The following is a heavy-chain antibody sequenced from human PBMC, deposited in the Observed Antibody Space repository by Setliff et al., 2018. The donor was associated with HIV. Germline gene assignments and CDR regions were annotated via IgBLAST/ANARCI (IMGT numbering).Heavy chain of an antibody. D-gene: IGHD3-16*01. J-gene: IGHJ3*02. CDR3: ARDLVIMFGGVSGDVFDI. V-gene: IGHV4-61*02. CDR2: IYSSGST. Sequence: SETLSLTCTVSGGSISSGSYYWSWIRQPAGKGLEWIGRIYSSGSTKYNPSLKSRVTTSVDTSKNQFSLRLSSVTAADTAVYYCARDLVIMFGGVSGDVFDIWGQGTMVTVSS. CDR1: GGSISSGSYY.